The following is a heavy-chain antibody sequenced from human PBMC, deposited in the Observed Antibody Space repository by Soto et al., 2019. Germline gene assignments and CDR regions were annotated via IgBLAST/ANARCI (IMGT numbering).Heavy chain of an antibody. CDR3: ARDRYSGSYPSNWFDP. J-gene: IGHJ5*02. CDR1: GGSISSSY. CDR2: IYYNGST. Sequence: SETLSLTCTVSGGSISSSYWSWIRQPPGKELEWIGYIYYNGSTNYNPSLKSRVTISVDTSKNQFSLKLSSVTAADTAVYYCARDRYSGSYPSNWFDPWGQGTLVTVSS. D-gene: IGHD1-26*01. V-gene: IGHV4-59*01.